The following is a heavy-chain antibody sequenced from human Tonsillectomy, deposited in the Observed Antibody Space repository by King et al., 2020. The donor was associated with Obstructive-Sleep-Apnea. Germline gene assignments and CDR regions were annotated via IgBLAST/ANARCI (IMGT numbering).Heavy chain of an antibody. V-gene: IGHV3-15*01. CDR3: TTGDDILTGYYFDY. D-gene: IGHD3-9*01. Sequence: VQLVESGGGLVKPGGSLRLSCAASGFTFSNAWMSWVRQAPGKGLEWVGRIKSKTDGGTTSYAAPVKGRFTISRDDSKNTLYLQMNSLKTEDTAVYYCTTGDDILTGYYFDYWGQGTLVTVSS. J-gene: IGHJ4*02. CDR2: IKSKTDGGTT. CDR1: GFTFSNAW.